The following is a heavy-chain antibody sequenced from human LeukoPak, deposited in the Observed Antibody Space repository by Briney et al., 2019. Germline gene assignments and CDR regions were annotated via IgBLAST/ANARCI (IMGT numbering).Heavy chain of an antibody. CDR1: GGSISSGDYY. CDR3: AREDSASWNSLDS. V-gene: IGHV4-30-4*08. J-gene: IGHJ4*02. D-gene: IGHD2-2*01. Sequence: SETLSLTCTVSGGSISSGDYYWSWIRQPPGKGLEWIGYIYYSGSTYYNPSLKSRVTISVDTSKNQFSLTMSSVTAADTAVYYCAREDSASWNSLDSWGQGTLVIVSS. CDR2: IYYSGST.